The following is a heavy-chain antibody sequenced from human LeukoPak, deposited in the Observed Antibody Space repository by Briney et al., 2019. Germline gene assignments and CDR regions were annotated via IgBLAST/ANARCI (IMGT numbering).Heavy chain of an antibody. V-gene: IGHV3-53*01. D-gene: IGHD6-13*01. CDR3: ARDLRGISDAFGI. CDR2: IYSGGST. J-gene: IGHJ3*02. CDR1: GFTVSSNY. Sequence: PGGSLRLSCAASGFTVSSNYMSWVRQAPGKGLEWVSVIYSGGSTYYADSVKGRFTISRDNSKNTLYLQMNSLRAEDTAVYYCARDLRGISDAFGIWGQGTMVTVSS.